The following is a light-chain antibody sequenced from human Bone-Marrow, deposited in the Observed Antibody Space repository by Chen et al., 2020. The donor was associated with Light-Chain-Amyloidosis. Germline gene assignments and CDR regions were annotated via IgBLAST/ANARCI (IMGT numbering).Light chain of an antibody. CDR2: GAS. V-gene: IGKV3-20*01. J-gene: IGKJ1*01. Sequence: IVLTQSPGTMSMSPGERTTLSCRASQSVDSNSVAWYQQRLGQAPRLLISGASNRATGVPDRFSGSGSGTDFTLTISRLEPEDFAVYYCQQYGRTPPQTFGQGTKVEIE. CDR1: QSVDSNS. CDR3: QQYGRTPPQT.